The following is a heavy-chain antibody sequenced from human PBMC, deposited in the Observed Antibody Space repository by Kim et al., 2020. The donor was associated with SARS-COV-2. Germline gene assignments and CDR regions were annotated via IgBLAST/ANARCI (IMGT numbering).Heavy chain of an antibody. CDR3: ARGVVNTTGGDAFDI. Sequence: GESLKISCKGSGYSFTSYWIGWVRQMPGKGLEWMGIIYPGDSDTRYSTSFQGQVTISADKSISTAYLQWSSLKASDTAMYYCARGVVNTTGGDAFDIWGQGTMGTVSS. CDR2: IYPGDSDT. V-gene: IGHV5-51*01. CDR1: GYSFTSYW. D-gene: IGHD2-21*01. J-gene: IGHJ3*02.